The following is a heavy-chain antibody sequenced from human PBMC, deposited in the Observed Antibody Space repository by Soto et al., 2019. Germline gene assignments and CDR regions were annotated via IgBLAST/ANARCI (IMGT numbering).Heavy chain of an antibody. CDR1: GGTFSSYT. Sequence: QVQLVQSGAEVKKPGSSVKVSCKASGGTFSSYTISWVRQAPGQGLAWMGRIIPILGIANYAQKLQGRVTSTADKSISTAYMELSSLRSEDTVVYYCARYGRSDGSSWYTFDYWGQGTLVTVSS. CDR2: IIPILGIA. V-gene: IGHV1-69*02. D-gene: IGHD6-13*01. J-gene: IGHJ4*02. CDR3: ARYGRSDGSSWYTFDY.